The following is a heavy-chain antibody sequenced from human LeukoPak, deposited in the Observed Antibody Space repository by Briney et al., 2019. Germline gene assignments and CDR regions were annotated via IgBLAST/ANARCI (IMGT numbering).Heavy chain of an antibody. CDR1: GGSISSYY. Sequence: SETLSLTCTVSGGSISSYYWSWIRQPPGKGLEWIGYIYYSGSTNYNPSLKSRVTISVDTSKNQFSLKLSSVTAADTAVYYCARHSRTSIAAAGTLSPWGQGTLVTVSS. CDR3: ARHSRTSIAAAGTLSP. J-gene: IGHJ5*02. V-gene: IGHV4-59*08. D-gene: IGHD6-13*01. CDR2: IYYSGST.